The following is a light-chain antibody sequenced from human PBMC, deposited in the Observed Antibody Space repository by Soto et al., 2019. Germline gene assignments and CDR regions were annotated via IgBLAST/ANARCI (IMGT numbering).Light chain of an antibody. V-gene: IGKV1-39*01. CDR3: QQSYNTPPT. Sequence: DIQMTQSPSSLSASAGDRAPITCRASQTITNDLNWYPQQSGKAPQLLIYATDTLQSRVPSRFSRSRSGTDYTLTNSSLQPADFATYYCQQSYNTPPTFGQGTRLDIK. CDR2: ATD. CDR1: QTITND. J-gene: IGKJ1*01.